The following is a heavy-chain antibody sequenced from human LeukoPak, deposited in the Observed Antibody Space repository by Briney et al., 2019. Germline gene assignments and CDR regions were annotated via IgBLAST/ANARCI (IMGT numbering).Heavy chain of an antibody. CDR2: IYYTGST. CDR3: ARGGDYWPQWWFDP. CDR1: GGSISSSSYY. D-gene: IGHD2-21*02. J-gene: IGHJ5*02. V-gene: IGHV4-61*05. Sequence: SETLSLTCTVSGGSISSSSYYWGWIRQPPGKGLEWIGYIYYTGSTSYNPSLKSRVTMSLDASKNQFSLELNSVTPADTAVYYCARGGDYWPQWWFDPWGRGTLVSVSS.